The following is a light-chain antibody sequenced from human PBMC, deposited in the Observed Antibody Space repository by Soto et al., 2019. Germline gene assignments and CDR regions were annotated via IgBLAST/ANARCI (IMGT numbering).Light chain of an antibody. J-gene: IGLJ2*01. Sequence: QSALTQPPSASGSPGQSVTISCTGTSSDVGGYNYVSWYQQHPGKGPKLMIYEVSKRPSGVPDRFSGSKSGNTASLTVSGLQAEDEADYYCSSYAGSNTPVVFGGGTKLTVL. CDR2: EVS. CDR1: SSDVGGYNY. V-gene: IGLV2-8*01. CDR3: SSYAGSNTPVV.